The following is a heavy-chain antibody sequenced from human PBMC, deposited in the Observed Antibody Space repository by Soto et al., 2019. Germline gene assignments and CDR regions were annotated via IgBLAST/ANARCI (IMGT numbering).Heavy chain of an antibody. J-gene: IGHJ6*02. V-gene: IGHV1-3*01. CDR1: GYTFTGYA. D-gene: IGHD3-22*01. CDR2: INAGNGNT. CDR3: ARVVRAPGNYYDSSGGMDV. Sequence: ASVKVSCKASGYTFTGYAMHWVRQAPGQRLEWMGWINAGNGNTKYSQKFQGRFTITRDTSASTAYMELSSLRSEDTAVYYCARVVRAPGNYYDSSGGMDVWGQGTKVTVSS.